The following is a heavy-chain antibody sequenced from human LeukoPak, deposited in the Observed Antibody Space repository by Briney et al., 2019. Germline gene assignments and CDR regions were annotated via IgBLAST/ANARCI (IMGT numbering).Heavy chain of an antibody. D-gene: IGHD1-26*01. Sequence: GASVKVSYKASGYTFTNHDINWVRQAPGQGLEWMGWISAYNGNTNYAQNLQGRDTMTTDASTSTVYMELRSLRSDDTAMYYCGRWRESGKRPPGYLQHWGQGTLVTVSS. CDR1: GYTFTNHD. CDR2: ISAYNGNT. CDR3: GRWRESGKRPPGYLQH. V-gene: IGHV1-18*04. J-gene: IGHJ1*01.